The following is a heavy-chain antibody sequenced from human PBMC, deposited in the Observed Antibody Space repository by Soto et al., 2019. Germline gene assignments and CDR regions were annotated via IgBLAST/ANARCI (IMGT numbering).Heavy chain of an antibody. Sequence: PSETLSLTCTVSGGSISSGGYYWSWIRQHPGKGLEWIGYIYYSGSTYYNPSLKSRVTISVDTSKNQFSLKLSSVTAADTAVYYCASSGRESSLLSFDYWGQGTLVTVSS. V-gene: IGHV4-31*03. D-gene: IGHD3-16*02. CDR1: GGSISSGGYY. J-gene: IGHJ4*02. CDR2: IYYSGST. CDR3: ASSGRESSLLSFDY.